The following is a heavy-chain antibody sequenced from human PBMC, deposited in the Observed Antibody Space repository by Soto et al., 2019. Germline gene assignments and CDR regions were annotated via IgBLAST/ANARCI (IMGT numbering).Heavy chain of an antibody. CDR1: GGTFSSYA. CDR3: ASSLKLERRAWFDP. CDR2: IIPIFGTA. D-gene: IGHD1-1*01. Sequence: ASVKVSCKASGGTFSSYAISWVRQAPGQGLEWMGGIIPIFGTANYAQKFQGRVTITADESTSTAYMELSSLRSEDTAVYYCASSLKLERRAWFDPWGQGTLVPVSS. V-gene: IGHV1-69*13. J-gene: IGHJ5*02.